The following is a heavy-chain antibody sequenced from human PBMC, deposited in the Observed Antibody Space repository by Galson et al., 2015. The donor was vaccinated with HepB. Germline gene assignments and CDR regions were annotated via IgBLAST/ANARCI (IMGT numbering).Heavy chain of an antibody. CDR1: GFTFDDYA. V-gene: IGHV3-43D*03. Sequence: SLRLSCAASGFTFDDYAMHWVRQAPGKGLEWVSLISWDGGSTYYADSVKGRFTISRDNSKNSLYLQMNSLRPEDNALYYCARDSGRLLWFGEQGAFDYWGQGTLVTVSS. D-gene: IGHD3-10*01. CDR3: ARDSGRLLWFGEQGAFDY. CDR2: ISWDGGST. J-gene: IGHJ4*02.